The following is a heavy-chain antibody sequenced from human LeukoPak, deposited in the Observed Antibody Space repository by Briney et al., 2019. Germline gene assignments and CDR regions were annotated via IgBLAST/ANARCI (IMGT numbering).Heavy chain of an antibody. CDR2: IKQDGSEK. Sequence: PGGSLRLSCAASGFTFSSYWMSWVRPAPGKGLEWVANIKQDGSEKYYVDSVKGRFTISRDNAKNSLYLQMNSLRAEDTAVYYCASDYYDSSGFLPDAFDIWGQGTMVTVSS. D-gene: IGHD3-22*01. J-gene: IGHJ3*02. V-gene: IGHV3-7*01. CDR1: GFTFSSYW. CDR3: ASDYYDSSGFLPDAFDI.